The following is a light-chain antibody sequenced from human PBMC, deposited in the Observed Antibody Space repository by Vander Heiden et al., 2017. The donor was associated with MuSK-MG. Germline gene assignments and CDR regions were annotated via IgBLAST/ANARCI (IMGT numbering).Light chain of an antibody. J-gene: IGLJ2*01. CDR1: KLGDKY. CDR3: QAWDSSTSGGV. Sequence: SYELTQPPSVSVSPGQTASITCSGDKLGDKYACWYQQKPGQSPVLLIYQDSKRPSGIPERFSGSNSGNTATLTISGTQAMDEADDYCQAWDSSTSGGVFGGGTKLTVL. CDR2: QDS. V-gene: IGLV3-1*01.